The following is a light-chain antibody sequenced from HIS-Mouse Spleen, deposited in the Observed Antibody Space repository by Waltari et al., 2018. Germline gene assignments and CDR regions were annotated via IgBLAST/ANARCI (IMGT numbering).Light chain of an antibody. CDR2: GAS. CDR1: QSVSSN. CDR3: QQYNNWPPYT. Sequence: EIVMTQSPATLSVSPGERATLSCRASQSVSSNLAWYQQKPGTAPRLLIYGASTRASGIPARFSGSGSETAFTLTISSMQSEDFAVYYCQQYNNWPPYTFGQGTKLEIK. V-gene: IGKV3-15*01. J-gene: IGKJ2*01.